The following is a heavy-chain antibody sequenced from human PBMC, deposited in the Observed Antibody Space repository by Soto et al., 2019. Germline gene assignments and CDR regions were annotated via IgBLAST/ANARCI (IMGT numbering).Heavy chain of an antibody. CDR3: ATAEVDY. Sequence: PVGSLILSYAASGFTFSDYYMSWIRQAPGKGLEWVSRMNSDGGIINYADSVKGRFTVSRDNAKNTLYLQMNSLRVEDTAVYYCATAEVDYWGPGTLVTVSS. CDR1: GFTFSDYY. CDR2: MNSDGGII. V-gene: IGHV3-74*01. J-gene: IGHJ4*02.